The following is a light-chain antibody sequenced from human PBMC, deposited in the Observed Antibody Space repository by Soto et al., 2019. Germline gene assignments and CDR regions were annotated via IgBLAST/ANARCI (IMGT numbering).Light chain of an antibody. CDR3: CAYAGNYEV. J-gene: IGLJ1*01. CDR1: SSDVGAYNY. V-gene: IGLV2-11*01. Sequence: QSALTQPPSVSGSPGQSVTISCTGTSSDVGAYNYVSWYQQHPGTVPRLMIYDVSKRPSGVPDRFSGSKSGNTASLTISGLQDEDESYYYCCAYAGNYEVFGAGTKLTVL. CDR2: DVS.